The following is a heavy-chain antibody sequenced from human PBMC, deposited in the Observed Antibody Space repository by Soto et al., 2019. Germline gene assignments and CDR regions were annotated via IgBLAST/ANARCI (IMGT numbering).Heavy chain of an antibody. Sequence: EVQLVEAGGGLVQPGGSLRLSCAASGFTFNSYSMNWVRQAPGKGLEWVSYISSSSSTIYYADSVKGRFTISRDNAKNSLYLQMNSLRAEDTAVYYCARDLSDVSSGWTYYFDYWGQGTLVTVSS. CDR3: ARDLSDVSSGWTYYFDY. J-gene: IGHJ4*02. D-gene: IGHD6-19*01. V-gene: IGHV3-48*01. CDR2: ISSSSSTI. CDR1: GFTFNSYS.